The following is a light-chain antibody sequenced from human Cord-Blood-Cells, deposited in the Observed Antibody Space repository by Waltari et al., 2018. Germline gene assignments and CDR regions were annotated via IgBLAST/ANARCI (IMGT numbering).Light chain of an antibody. Sequence: SYELTQPPSVSVSPGQTASITCSGDKLGDKYACWYQQKPGQSPVLVNNQDGKRPAGIPERFSGSNSGNTATLTISGTQAMDEADYYCQAWDSSTVVFGGGTKLTVL. V-gene: IGLV3-1*01. CDR1: KLGDKY. CDR3: QAWDSSTVV. J-gene: IGLJ2*01. CDR2: QDG.